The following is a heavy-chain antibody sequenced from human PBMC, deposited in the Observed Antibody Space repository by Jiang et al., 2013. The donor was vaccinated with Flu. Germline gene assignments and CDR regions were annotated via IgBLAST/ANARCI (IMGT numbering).Heavy chain of an antibody. V-gene: IGHV7-4-1*02. CDR2: INPNTGNP. CDR1: GYSFTTYS. D-gene: IGHD4-17*01. J-gene: IGHJ1*01. Sequence: SELKRPGASVKISCKTSGYSFTTYSVNWVRQAPGQGLEWMGWINPNTGNPIYAQGFTGRFVFSLDTSVSTAYLQINNLETADTAVYYCARRSPTDYWGQGTLVTVSS. CDR3: ARRSPTDY.